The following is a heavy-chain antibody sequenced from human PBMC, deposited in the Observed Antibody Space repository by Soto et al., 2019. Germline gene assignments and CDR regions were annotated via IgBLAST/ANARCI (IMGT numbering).Heavy chain of an antibody. D-gene: IGHD3-22*01. CDR3: ARDEENYYGSSGYLGY. CDR2: ISSSVSTI. CDR1: GFTFSSYE. Sequence: SLRLSCASSGFTFSSYEMNWVRQAPGKGLEWVSYISSSVSTIYYADSVKGRFTISRDNAKNSLYLQMNSLRAEDTAVYYCARDEENYYGSSGYLGYWGQGTLVTVSS. J-gene: IGHJ4*02. V-gene: IGHV3-48*03.